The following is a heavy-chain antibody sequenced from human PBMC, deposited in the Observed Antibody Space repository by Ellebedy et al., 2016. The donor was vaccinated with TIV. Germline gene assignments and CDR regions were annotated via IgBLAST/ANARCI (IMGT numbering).Heavy chain of an antibody. V-gene: IGHV4-59*01. CDR2: IYYSGST. CDR3: ARDTVGWDSSSSGYYYYGMDV. CDR1: GGSISSYY. Sequence: MPSETLSLTCTVSGGSISSYYWSWIRQPPGKGLEWIGYIYYSGSTNYNPSLKSRVTISVDTSKNQFSLKLSSVTAADTAVYYCARDTVGWDSSSSGYYYYGMDVWGQGTTVTVSS. J-gene: IGHJ6*02. D-gene: IGHD6-6*01.